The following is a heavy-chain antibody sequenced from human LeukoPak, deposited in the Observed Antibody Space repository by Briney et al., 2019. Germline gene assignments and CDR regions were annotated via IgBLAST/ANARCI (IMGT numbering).Heavy chain of an antibody. CDR3: ASLMGYCSSTSCYSLDY. J-gene: IGHJ4*02. D-gene: IGHD2-2*02. CDR2: IYTSGST. CDR1: GGSISSGSYY. Sequence: SQTLSLTCTVSGGSISSGSYYWSWIRQPAGKGLEWIGRIYTSGSTNYNPSLKSRVTISVDTSKNQFSLKLSSVTAADTAVYYCASLMGYCSSTSCYSLDYWGQGTLVTVSS. V-gene: IGHV4-61*02.